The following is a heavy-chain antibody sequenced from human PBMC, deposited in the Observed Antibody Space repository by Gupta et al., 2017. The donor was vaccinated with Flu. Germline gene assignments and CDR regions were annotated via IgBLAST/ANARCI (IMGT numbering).Heavy chain of an antibody. Sequence: MQWVRQARGQRLEGIGWIVVGSGNTNYAKKFRERVTITRDMSTSTAYMELSSLRSEETAVYYCAAGGCSSTSCYHYYYMDVWGKGTTVTVSS. CDR2: IVVGSGNT. J-gene: IGHJ6*03. CDR3: AAGGCSSTSCYHYYYMDV. D-gene: IGHD2-2*01. V-gene: IGHV1-58*02.